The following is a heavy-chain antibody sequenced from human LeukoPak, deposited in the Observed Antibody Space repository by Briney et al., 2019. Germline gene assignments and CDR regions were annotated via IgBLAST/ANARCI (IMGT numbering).Heavy chain of an antibody. D-gene: IGHD3-3*01. V-gene: IGHV3-7*01. J-gene: IGHJ6*03. CDR1: GLTFSNYW. CDR2: IKQEGSEI. Sequence: GGSLRLSCAPSGLTFSNYWMTCVRQVPGEGREWVGNIKQEGSEIFYVHSVKGRFTISRDNAKNSLYLQMNNLRVEDTAVYYCARDGVVDLWSSYGTYNYYYFMDGWGKGTKVTDSS. CDR3: ARDGVVDLWSSYGTYNYYYFMDG.